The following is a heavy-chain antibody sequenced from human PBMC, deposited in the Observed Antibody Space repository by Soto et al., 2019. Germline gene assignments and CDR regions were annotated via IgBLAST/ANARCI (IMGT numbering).Heavy chain of an antibody. Sequence: SETLSLTCTVSGGSISSYYWSWIRQPPGKGLEWIGYIYYSGSTNYNPSLKSRVTISVDTSKNQFSLKLSSVTAADTAVYYCARDPGFWSGYQRYNWFDPWGQGTLVTVSS. CDR1: GGSISSYY. V-gene: IGHV4-59*01. CDR2: IYYSGST. CDR3: ARDPGFWSGYQRYNWFDP. J-gene: IGHJ5*02. D-gene: IGHD3-3*01.